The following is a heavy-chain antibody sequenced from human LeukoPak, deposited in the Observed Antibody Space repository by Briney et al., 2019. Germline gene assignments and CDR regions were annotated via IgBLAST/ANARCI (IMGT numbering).Heavy chain of an antibody. D-gene: IGHD3-10*01. V-gene: IGHV3-23*01. CDR3: AKDYGSGSYYTYYFDY. CDR1: GFTFSSSA. J-gene: IGHJ4*02. Sequence: GGSLRLSCAASGFTFSSSAMSWVRQVPGKGLEWVSGISASGGSTNYADSVRGRFTISRDNSKNTLYLQMNSLRAEDTAVYYCAKDYGSGSYYTYYFDYWGQGTLVTVSS. CDR2: ISASGGST.